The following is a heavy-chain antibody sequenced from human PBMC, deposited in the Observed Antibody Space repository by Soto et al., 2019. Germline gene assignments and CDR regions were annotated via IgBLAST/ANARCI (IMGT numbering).Heavy chain of an antibody. V-gene: IGHV1-8*01. D-gene: IGHD3-9*01. CDR2: MDPNSGNT. Sequence: GASVKVSCKASGYTFTSYDINWVRQATGQGLEWMGWMDPNSGNTGYAQKFQGRVTMTRSTSLSTAYMELSSLRSEDTAVYYCARELVTGATDYWGQGTLVTVSS. J-gene: IGHJ4*02. CDR3: ARELVTGATDY. CDR1: GYTFTSYD.